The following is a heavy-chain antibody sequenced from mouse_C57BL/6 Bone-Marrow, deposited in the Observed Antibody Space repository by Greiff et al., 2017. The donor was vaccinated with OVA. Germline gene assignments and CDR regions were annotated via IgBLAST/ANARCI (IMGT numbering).Heavy chain of an antibody. Sequence: EVKLVESGGGLVKPGGSLKLSCAASGFTFSDYGMHWVRQAPEKGLEWVAYISSGSSTIYYADTVKGRFTVSRDHAKNTLFLQMTSLRSEDTAMYYCARDTTVVAEGFDYWGQGTTLTVSS. V-gene: IGHV5-17*01. CDR2: ISSGSSTI. J-gene: IGHJ2*01. CDR1: GFTFSDYG. CDR3: ARDTTVVAEGFDY. D-gene: IGHD1-1*01.